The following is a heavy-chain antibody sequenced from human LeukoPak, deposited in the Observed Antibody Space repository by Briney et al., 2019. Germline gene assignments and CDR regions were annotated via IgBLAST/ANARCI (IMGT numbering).Heavy chain of an antibody. CDR2: VSESSSHT. Sequence: AGGSLRLSCAASGFTFSGYGINWVRQAPGKGLQWVSYVSESSSHTYYADSVKGRFTISRDNAKNSLYLQMNSLRVEDTGIYYCARDRAVKARIGGMDVWGQGTTVIVSS. CDR3: ARDRAVKARIGGMDV. D-gene: IGHD5-24*01. CDR1: GFTFSGYG. J-gene: IGHJ6*02. V-gene: IGHV3-21*06.